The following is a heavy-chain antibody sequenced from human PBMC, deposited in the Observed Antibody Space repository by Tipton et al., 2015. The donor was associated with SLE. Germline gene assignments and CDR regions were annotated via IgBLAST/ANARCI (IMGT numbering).Heavy chain of an antibody. J-gene: IGHJ4*02. V-gene: IGHV3-30*02. CDR1: GFTFSSYG. CDR3: ARVADYYDSSGYYYLDY. CDR2: IRYDGSNK. Sequence: SLRLSCAASGFTFSSYGMHWVRQAPGKGLEWVAFIRYDGSNKYYADSVKGRFTISRDNSKNTLYLQMNSLRAEDTAVYYCARVADYYDSSGYYYLDYWGQGTLVTVSS. D-gene: IGHD3-22*01.